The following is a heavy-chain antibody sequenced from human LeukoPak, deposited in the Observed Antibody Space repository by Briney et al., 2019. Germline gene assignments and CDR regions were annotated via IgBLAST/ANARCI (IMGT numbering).Heavy chain of an antibody. CDR3: RGIAAAGRFDY. CDR1: GFTFGDYA. V-gene: IGHV3-49*04. CDR2: IRSKAYGGTT. D-gene: IGHD6-13*01. Sequence: GRSLRLSCTASGFTFGDYAMSWVRQAPGKGLEWLGFIRSKAYGGTTEYAASVKGRFTISRDDSKSIAYLQMNSLKTEDTAVYYCRGIAAAGRFDYWGQGTLVTVSS. J-gene: IGHJ4*02.